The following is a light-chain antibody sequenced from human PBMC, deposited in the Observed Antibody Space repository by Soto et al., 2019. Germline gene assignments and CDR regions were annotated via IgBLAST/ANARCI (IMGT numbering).Light chain of an antibody. CDR1: SSDVGGYNY. CDR2: EVS. Sequence: QSALTQPASVSGSPGQSITISCTGTSSDVGGYNYVSWYQHHPGKAPKLMIYEVSNRPSGVSNRFSGSKSGNTASLTISGLQVEDEADYYCSSYRSSSTLEVFGTGTKLTVL. V-gene: IGLV2-14*01. CDR3: SSYRSSSTLEV. J-gene: IGLJ1*01.